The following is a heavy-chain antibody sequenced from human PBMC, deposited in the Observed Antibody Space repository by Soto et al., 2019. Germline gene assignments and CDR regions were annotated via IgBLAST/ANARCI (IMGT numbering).Heavy chain of an antibody. CDR2: ISGSGGSS. V-gene: IGHV3-23*01. CDR3: AKDLCSRGTRCYKLGPAFHI. J-gene: IGHJ3*02. D-gene: IGHD2-2*02. Sequence: GGSLRLSCAASGFTFSSYAMSWVRQAPGKGLEWVSAISGSGGSSCYAESVKGRFTISRDNSKNTLYLQMNSLRAEDTAVYYCAKDLCSRGTRCYKLGPAFHIWGQGTMVTVSS. CDR1: GFTFSSYA.